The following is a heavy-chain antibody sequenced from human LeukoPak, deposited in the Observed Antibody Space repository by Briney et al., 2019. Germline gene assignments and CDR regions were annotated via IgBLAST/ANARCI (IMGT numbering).Heavy chain of an antibody. CDR3: AKRVYDFWSGYPSQPFDY. CDR2: ISGSGGST. J-gene: IGHJ4*02. CDR1: GFTFSSYA. D-gene: IGHD3-3*01. V-gene: IGHV3-23*01. Sequence: PGGSLRLSCAASGFTFSSYAMSWVRQAPGKGLEWVSAISGSGGSTYYADSVKGRFTISRDNSKNTLYLQMNSLRAEDTAVYYCAKRVYDFWSGYPSQPFDYWGQGTLVTVSS.